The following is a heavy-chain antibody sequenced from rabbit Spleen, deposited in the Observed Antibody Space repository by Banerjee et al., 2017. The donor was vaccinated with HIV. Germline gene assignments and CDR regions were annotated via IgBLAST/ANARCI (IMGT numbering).Heavy chain of an antibody. J-gene: IGHJ4*01. D-gene: IGHD4-1*01. V-gene: IGHV1S45*01. CDR3: ARETSSGWGVVSYYFSL. CDR2: IYTGNGKT. Sequence: QQQLEESGGGLVKPGGTLTLTCKASGIDFSSGYDMCWVRQAPGKGLEWIGCIYTGNGKTYYATWARGRFTISKISSTTVTLQMTSLTAADTATYFCARETSSGWGVVSYYFSLWGPGTLVTVS. CDR1: GIDFSSGYD.